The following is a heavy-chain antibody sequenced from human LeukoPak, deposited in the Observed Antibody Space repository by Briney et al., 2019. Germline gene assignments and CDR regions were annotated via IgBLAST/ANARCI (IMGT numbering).Heavy chain of an antibody. D-gene: IGHD1-26*01. Sequence: ASVKVSCKASGGTFSSYAISWVRQAPGQGLEWMGGIIPIFGTANYAQKFQGRVTITTDESTSTAYMELSSLRSVDTAVYYCARVVGWELLQFWFDPWGQGTLVTVSS. CDR1: GGTFSSYA. CDR2: IIPIFGTA. CDR3: ARVVGWELLQFWFDP. J-gene: IGHJ5*02. V-gene: IGHV1-69*05.